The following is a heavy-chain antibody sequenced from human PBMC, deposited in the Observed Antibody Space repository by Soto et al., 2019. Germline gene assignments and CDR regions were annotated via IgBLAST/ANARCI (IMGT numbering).Heavy chain of an antibody. CDR2: IWDDGSNK. Sequence: GGSLRLSCAASGFTFSSYGMHWVRQAPGKGLEWVAVIWDDGSNKYYSYSVKGRFTISRDNAKNSLYLQMNSLRAEDTAVYYYPRYRYDASSDRRNGDVDYRGQGTLVSLS. CDR1: GFTFSSYG. V-gene: IGHV3-33*03. D-gene: IGHD3-22*01. J-gene: IGHJ4*02. CDR3: PRYRYDASSDRRNGDVDY.